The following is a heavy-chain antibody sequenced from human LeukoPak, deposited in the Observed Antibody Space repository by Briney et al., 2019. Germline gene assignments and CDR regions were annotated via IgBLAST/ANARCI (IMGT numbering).Heavy chain of an antibody. CDR2: IGPTGTDR. Sequence: GGSLRLSCAASGFTFSSCGFNWVRQAPGKGPEWVSSIGPTGTDRYYADSVRGRFTISRDNAKNSMYQQMDSLRDEDTAVYYCATETIGRHYDYWGQGTLVTVSS. D-gene: IGHD1-14*01. CDR1: GFTFSSCG. J-gene: IGHJ4*02. V-gene: IGHV3-21*01. CDR3: ATETIGRHYDY.